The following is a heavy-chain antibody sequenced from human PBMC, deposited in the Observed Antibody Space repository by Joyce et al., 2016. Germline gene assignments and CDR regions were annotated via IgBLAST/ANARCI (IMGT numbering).Heavy chain of an antibody. J-gene: IGHJ6*02. D-gene: IGHD3-10*01. CDR1: GGSITSGGYY. V-gene: IGHV4-31*03. CDR2: ILNSGST. Sequence: QVHLQESGPGLVKPSETLSLTCTLSGGSITSGGYYWSWLRQVPGKGPEWIGYILNSGSTFFNTSLKSRASISLDTSRNQFSLRLTSVTAADTAVYYCARDCGHFGSGQNFYGMDVWGQGTTVTVSS. CDR3: ARDCGHFGSGQNFYGMDV.